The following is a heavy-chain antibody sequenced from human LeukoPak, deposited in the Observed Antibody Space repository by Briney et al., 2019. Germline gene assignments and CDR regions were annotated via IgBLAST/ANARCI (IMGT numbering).Heavy chain of an antibody. Sequence: SETLSLTCTVSGGSINGFYWSWIRQPPGKRLEWIGYIYYSGSTNYNPSLRSRVTISVDRSKNQFSLKMNSVTAADTAMYYCAGLHFAAAEEFDPWGQGTLVTVSS. CDR3: AGLHFAAAEEFDP. J-gene: IGHJ5*02. CDR2: IYYSGST. D-gene: IGHD6-13*01. CDR1: GGSINGFY. V-gene: IGHV4-59*08.